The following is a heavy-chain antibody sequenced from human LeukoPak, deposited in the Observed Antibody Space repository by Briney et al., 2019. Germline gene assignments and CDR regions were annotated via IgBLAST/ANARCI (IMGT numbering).Heavy chain of an antibody. CDR2: ISYGGSNK. CDR1: GFTFSSYA. J-gene: IGHJ6*03. Sequence: GGSLRLSCAASGFTFSSYAMHWVRQAPGKGLEWVAVISYGGSNKYYADSVKGRFTISRDNSKNTLYLQMNSLRAEDTAVYYCAREAGDYYMDVWGKGTTVTVSS. V-gene: IGHV3-30*04. D-gene: IGHD3-10*01. CDR3: AREAGDYYMDV.